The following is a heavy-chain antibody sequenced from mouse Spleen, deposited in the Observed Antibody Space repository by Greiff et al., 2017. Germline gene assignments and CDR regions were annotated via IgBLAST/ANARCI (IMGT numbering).Heavy chain of an antibody. CDR1: GFNIKDYY. CDR3: ARVYYASGDFDV. D-gene: IGHD2-1*01. CDR2: IDPENGNT. J-gene: IGHJ1*01. V-gene: IGHV14-1*02. Sequence: EVQLQQSGAELVRPGALVKLSCKASGFNIKDYYMHWVKQRPEQGLEWIGWIDPENGNTIYDPKFQGKASITADTSSNTAYLQLSSLTSEDTAVYYCARVYYASGDFDVWGAGTTVTVSS.